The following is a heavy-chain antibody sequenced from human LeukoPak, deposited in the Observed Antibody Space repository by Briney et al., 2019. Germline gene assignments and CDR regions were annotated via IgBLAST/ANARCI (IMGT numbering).Heavy chain of an antibody. V-gene: IGHV4-59*01. CDR3: ARTSSSWL. CDR1: GFTFSSYS. J-gene: IGHJ4*02. Sequence: PGGSLRLSCAASGFTFSSYSMNWVRQPPGKGLEWIGCIYGSGSTDYNPSLKSRVTISVDTSKNQFSLKLTSVTAADTAMYYCARTSSSWLWGQGTLVTVSS. CDR2: IYGSGST. D-gene: IGHD6-13*01.